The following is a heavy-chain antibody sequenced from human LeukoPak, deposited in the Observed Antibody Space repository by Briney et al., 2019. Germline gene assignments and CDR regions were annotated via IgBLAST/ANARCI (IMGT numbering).Heavy chain of an antibody. CDR3: ARSPRYCSGGSCYFLHY. CDR1: GGSLSAYY. J-gene: IGHJ4*02. V-gene: IGHV4-34*01. CDR2: VNHSGSA. D-gene: IGHD2-15*01. Sequence: PSETLSLTCAVYGGSLSAYYWSWIRQPPGKGLGWIGEVNHSGSANYNPSLKSRVTMSVDTSKNQFSLKLSSVTAADTAVYYCARSPRYCSGGSCYFLHYWGQGTLVTVSS.